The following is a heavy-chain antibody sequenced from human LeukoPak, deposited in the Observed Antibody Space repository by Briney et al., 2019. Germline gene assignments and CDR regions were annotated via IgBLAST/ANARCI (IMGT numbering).Heavy chain of an antibody. J-gene: IGHJ4*02. CDR1: GFTFSTYA. CDR2: ISGSSNNT. Sequence: GGSLRLSCAASGFTFSTYAMSWVRQAPGKGLEWVSVISGSSNNTYYADSVKGRFTISRDNSKNTLSLQMSSLRAEDTAVYYCARDNGGNGGSWYSPVDFWGQGTLVTVSS. V-gene: IGHV3-23*01. CDR3: ARDNGGNGGSWYSPVDF. D-gene: IGHD2-15*01.